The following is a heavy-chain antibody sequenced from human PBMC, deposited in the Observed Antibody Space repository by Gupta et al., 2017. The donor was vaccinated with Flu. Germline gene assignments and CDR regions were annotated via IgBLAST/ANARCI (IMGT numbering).Heavy chain of an antibody. D-gene: IGHD7-27*01. CDR2: INPDSGDT. V-gene: IGHV1-2*02. CDR3: SQLTGPY. CDR1: GFVFTGYY. Sequence: VQSGAEVKKTGASVRVSCKASGFVFTGYYLHWVRQAPGQGLEWMGWINPDSGDTKFAPKFQGRVTMTSDTSITTAYMEATRLTSNDTAVYYCSQLTGPYWGQGTLVVVSS. J-gene: IGHJ4*02.